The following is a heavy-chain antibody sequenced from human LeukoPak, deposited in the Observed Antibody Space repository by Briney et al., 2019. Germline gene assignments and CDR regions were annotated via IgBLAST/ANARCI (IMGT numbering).Heavy chain of an antibody. D-gene: IGHD6-25*01. V-gene: IGHV3-30*02. J-gene: IGHJ4*02. CDR2: IRYYGSNK. Sequence: PGGSLRLSCAASGFTFSSYGMHWGCQDPGTGLGWVAFIRYYGSNKYYADFVKRRFTISRDNSKNTLYLQMNSRRAEDTAVYYCANERAARPEGAQPVDYWGQGTLVTVSS. CDR3: ANERAARPEGAQPVDY. CDR1: GFTFSSYG.